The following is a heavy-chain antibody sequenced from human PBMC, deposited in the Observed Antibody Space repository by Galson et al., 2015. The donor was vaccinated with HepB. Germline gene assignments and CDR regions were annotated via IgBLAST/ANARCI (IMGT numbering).Heavy chain of an antibody. CDR3: AKDYFDSSGGTYYYYGMDT. Sequence: SLRLSCAASGFRFEDYTMHWVRQTPGKGLEWLSFIRWDGKTASYADSVRGRLIISRDNNKNSLYLEMKSLRIDDTALYYCAKDYFDSSGGTYYYYGMDTWGPGTTVTVAS. CDR2: IRWDGKTA. J-gene: IGHJ6*02. D-gene: IGHD3-22*01. V-gene: IGHV3-43*01. CDR1: GFRFEDYT.